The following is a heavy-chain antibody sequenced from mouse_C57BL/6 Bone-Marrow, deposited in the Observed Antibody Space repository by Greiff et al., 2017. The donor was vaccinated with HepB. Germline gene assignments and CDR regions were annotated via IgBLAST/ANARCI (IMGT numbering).Heavy chain of an antibody. D-gene: IGHD1-1*01. CDR1: GFTFSDYG. CDR3: AWRGLLLRRFDF. J-gene: IGHJ2*01. CDR2: IRSGSSTI. Sequence: EVQRVESGGGLVKPGGSLKLSCAASGFTFSDYGMHWVRQAPEQGLEWVAYIRSGSSTIYYADTVKGRITISRDNAKNTLFLQMTSLRSEDTAMYYCAWRGLLLRRFDFWGRGTALTVSS. V-gene: IGHV5-17*01.